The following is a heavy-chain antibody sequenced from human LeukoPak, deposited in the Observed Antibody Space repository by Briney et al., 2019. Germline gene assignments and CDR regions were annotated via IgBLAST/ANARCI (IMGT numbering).Heavy chain of an antibody. Sequence: PSETLSLTCTVSGGSISSYYWSWIRPPPGEGLEWIGYIYYSGSTKYNPSLESRVTISVDTSRNHFSLNLTSVTAADTAMYYCARGYSSTSYYFEYWGQGSLVTVSS. J-gene: IGHJ4*02. D-gene: IGHD5-12*01. CDR2: IYYSGST. V-gene: IGHV4-59*01. CDR1: GGSISSYY. CDR3: ARGYSSTSYYFEY.